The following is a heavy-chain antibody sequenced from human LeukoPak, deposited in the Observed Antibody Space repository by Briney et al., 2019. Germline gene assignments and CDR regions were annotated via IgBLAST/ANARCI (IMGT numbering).Heavy chain of an antibody. Sequence: SETLSLTCTVPGGSISSYYWSWIRQPPGKGLEWIGYIYYSGSTNYNPSLKSRVTISVDTSKNQFSLKLSSVTAADTAVYYCARHSWVPYSDYWGQGTLVTVSS. CDR1: GGSISSYY. CDR2: IYYSGST. V-gene: IGHV4-59*08. CDR3: ARHSWVPYSDY. D-gene: IGHD1-26*01. J-gene: IGHJ4*02.